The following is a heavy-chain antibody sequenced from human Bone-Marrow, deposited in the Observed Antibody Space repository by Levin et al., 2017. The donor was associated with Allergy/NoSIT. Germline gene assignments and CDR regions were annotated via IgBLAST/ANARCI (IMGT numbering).Heavy chain of an antibody. J-gene: IGHJ6*02. Sequence: GGSLRLSCAASGFNFEVYGIHWVRQAPGKGLEWVSIISYDGSEKYFADSVKGRFTISRDNAKNTVSLQMHSMRNEDTALYYCVRNSVRTLGWSMDVWGQGTMVTVSS. V-gene: IGHV3-30*03. D-gene: IGHD3-10*01. CDR2: ISYDGSEK. CDR1: GFNFEVYG. CDR3: VRNSVRTLGWSMDV.